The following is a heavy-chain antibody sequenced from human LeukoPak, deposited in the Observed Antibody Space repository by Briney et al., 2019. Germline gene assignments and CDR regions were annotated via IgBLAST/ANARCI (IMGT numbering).Heavy chain of an antibody. V-gene: IGHV4-34*01. Sequence: SETLSLTCAVYGGSFSGYYWSWIRQPPGKGLEWIGEINHSGSTNYNPSLKSRVTISVDTSKNQFSLKLSSVTAADTAVYYCARGGWLEHLFDYWGQGTLVTVSS. CDR2: INHSGST. CDR3: ARGGWLEHLFDY. CDR1: GGSFSGYY. J-gene: IGHJ4*02. D-gene: IGHD6-19*01.